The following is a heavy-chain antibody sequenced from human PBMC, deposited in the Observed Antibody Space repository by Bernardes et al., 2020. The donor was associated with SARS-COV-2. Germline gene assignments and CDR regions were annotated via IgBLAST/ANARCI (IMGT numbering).Heavy chain of an antibody. Sequence: GGSLRVSCAASGFTFSTFWMTWVRQAPGKGLEWVANINQDGSETFYVDSVKGRFTISRDNAKNSLFMEMNTLRAEDTAVYYCARIYSTSSFDFDYWGQGTLVTVSS. CDR3: ARIYSTSSFDFDY. J-gene: IGHJ4*02. CDR2: INQDGSET. V-gene: IGHV3-7*01. D-gene: IGHD6-6*01. CDR1: GFTFSTFW.